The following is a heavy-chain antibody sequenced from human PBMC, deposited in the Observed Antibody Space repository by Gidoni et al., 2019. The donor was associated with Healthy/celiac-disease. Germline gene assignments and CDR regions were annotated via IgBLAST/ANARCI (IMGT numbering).Heavy chain of an antibody. CDR3: ASYGAIVVVPAAKPPPVDY. CDR2: IYYSGST. J-gene: IGHJ4*02. CDR1: GGSISSSSYY. V-gene: IGHV4-39*01. D-gene: IGHD2-2*01. Sequence: QLQLQESGPGLVKPSETLSLTCTVSGGSISSSSYYWGWIRQPPGKGLEWIGSIYYSGSTYYNPSLKSRVTISVDTSKNQFSLKLSSVTAADTAVYYCASYGAIVVVPAAKPPPVDYWGQGTLVTVSS.